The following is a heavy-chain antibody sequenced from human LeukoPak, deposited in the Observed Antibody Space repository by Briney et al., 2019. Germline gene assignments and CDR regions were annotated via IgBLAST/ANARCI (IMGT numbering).Heavy chain of an antibody. D-gene: IGHD1-14*01. V-gene: IGHV1-18*01. CDR3: ARCVGTGGLDY. CDR2: ISGYNGNT. J-gene: IGHJ4*02. Sequence: ASVEVSCKASGYTFTSYGISWVRQAPGQGIEWKGWISGYNGNTNYAQKLQRRVTMTTHTSTSTAYMELRSLRSDDTAVYYCARCVGTGGLDYWGQGTLVTVSS. CDR1: GYTFTSYG.